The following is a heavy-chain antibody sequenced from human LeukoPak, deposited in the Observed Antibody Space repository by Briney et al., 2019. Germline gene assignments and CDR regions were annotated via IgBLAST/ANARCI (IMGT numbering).Heavy chain of an antibody. CDR3: ARQGFGGYCSSTSCSPDY. CDR1: GGSFSGYY. CDR2: IYYSGST. V-gene: IGHV4-39*01. J-gene: IGHJ4*02. D-gene: IGHD2-2*01. Sequence: PSETLSLTCAVYGGSFSGYYWGWIRQPPGKGLEWIGSIYYSGSTYYNPSLKSRVTISVDTSKNQFSLKLSSVTAADTAVYYCARQGFGGYCSSTSCSPDYWGQGTLVTVSS.